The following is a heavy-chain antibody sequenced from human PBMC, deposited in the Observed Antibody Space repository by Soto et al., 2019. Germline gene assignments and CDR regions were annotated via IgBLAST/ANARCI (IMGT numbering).Heavy chain of an antibody. CDR2: INAYNGNT. J-gene: IGHJ4*02. CDR3: ARGAYSSSWNDY. Sequence: ASVKVSCKASGYTFTSYGISWVRQAPGQGLEWMGWINAYNGNTNYAQKLQGRVTMTTNTSISTAYMELSSLRSEDTAVYYCARGAYSSSWNDYWGQGTLVTVSS. CDR1: GYTFTSYG. V-gene: IGHV1-18*01. D-gene: IGHD6-13*01.